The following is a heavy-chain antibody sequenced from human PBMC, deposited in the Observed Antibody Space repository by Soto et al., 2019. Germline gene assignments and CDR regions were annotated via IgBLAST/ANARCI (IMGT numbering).Heavy chain of an antibody. D-gene: IGHD3-10*01. Sequence: GESLKISCKGSGYSFTSYWIGWVRQMPGKGLEWMGIIYPGDSDTRYSPSFQGQVTISADKSISTAYLQWSSLKASDTAMYYCARHQFGYGSGNQNYYYYYMDVWGKGTTVTVSS. CDR3: ARHQFGYGSGNQNYYYYYMDV. J-gene: IGHJ6*03. CDR2: IYPGDSDT. V-gene: IGHV5-51*01. CDR1: GYSFTSYW.